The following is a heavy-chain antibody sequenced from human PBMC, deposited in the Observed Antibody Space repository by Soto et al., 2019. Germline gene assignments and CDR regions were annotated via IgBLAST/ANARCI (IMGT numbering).Heavy chain of an antibody. Sequence: PSQTLSLTCAISGDSVSSNSAAWNWIRQSPSRGLEWLGRTYYRSKWYNDYAVSVKSRITINPDTSKNQFSLQLNSVTPEDTAVYYCARDRDIVVVVAATSYYYYYYGMDVWGQGTTVTVSS. CDR3: ARDRDIVVVVAATSYYYYYYGMDV. D-gene: IGHD2-15*01. CDR2: TYYRSKWYN. V-gene: IGHV6-1*01. CDR1: GDSVSSNSAA. J-gene: IGHJ6*02.